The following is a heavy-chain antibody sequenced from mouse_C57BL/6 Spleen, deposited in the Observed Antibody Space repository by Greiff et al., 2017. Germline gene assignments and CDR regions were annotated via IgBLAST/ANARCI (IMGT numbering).Heavy chain of an antibody. D-gene: IGHD2-4*01. Sequence: VQLQQSGPELVKPGASVKISCKASGYSFTDCNMNWVTQSNGKSLEWIGVINPNYGTTSYNQKLKGKATLPVDQSSSTAHMQLNSLTSEDSAVYCCARGGRLRVFAYWGQGTLVTVSS. CDR2: INPNYGTT. V-gene: IGHV1-39*01. CDR3: ARGGRLRVFAY. CDR1: GYSFTDCN. J-gene: IGHJ3*01.